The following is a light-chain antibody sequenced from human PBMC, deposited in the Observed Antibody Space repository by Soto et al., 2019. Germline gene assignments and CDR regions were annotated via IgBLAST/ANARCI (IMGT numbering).Light chain of an antibody. J-gene: IGLJ1*01. CDR2: EVT. Sequence: ALTQPASVSGSPGQSITIACTGTNTDVGGYNYVSWYQQHPMKAPKLIIYEVTKRPSGVSARFSGSKSANTASLTISGLQTEDEADYYCNSYTSTNTYVFGTGTKVTVL. CDR1: NTDVGGYNY. CDR3: NSYTSTNTYV. V-gene: IGLV2-14*01.